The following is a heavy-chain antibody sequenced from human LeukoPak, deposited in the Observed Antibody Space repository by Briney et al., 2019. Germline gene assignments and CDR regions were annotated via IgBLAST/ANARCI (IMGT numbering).Heavy chain of an antibody. CDR2: IYHSGST. Sequence: TLSLTCAVSGGSISSGGYSWSWIRQPPGKGLEWVGYIYHSGSTYYNPSLKSRVTISVDRSKNQFSLKLSSVTAADTAVYYCASNYYDSSGYYYDYWGQGTLVTASS. D-gene: IGHD3-22*01. V-gene: IGHV4-30-2*01. CDR3: ASNYYDSSGYYYDY. CDR1: GGSISSGGYS. J-gene: IGHJ4*02.